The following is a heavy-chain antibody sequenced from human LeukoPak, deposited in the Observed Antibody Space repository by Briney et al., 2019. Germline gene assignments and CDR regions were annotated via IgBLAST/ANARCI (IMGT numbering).Heavy chain of an antibody. CDR1: GDSISGYY. J-gene: IGHJ6*03. CDR2: IYASGST. D-gene: IGHD3-10*01. V-gene: IGHV4-4*07. CDR3: AHYYGSGSPQSFYYYYYMDV. Sequence: SETLSLTCTVSGDSISGYYCSWIRQPAGKGLEWIGRIYASGSTNYNPSLKSRVTISVDTSKNQFSLKLSSVTAADTAVYYCAHYYGSGSPQSFYYYYYMDVWGKGTTVTVSS.